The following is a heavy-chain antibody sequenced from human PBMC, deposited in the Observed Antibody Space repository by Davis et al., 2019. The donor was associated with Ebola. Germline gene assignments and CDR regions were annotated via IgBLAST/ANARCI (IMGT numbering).Heavy chain of an antibody. D-gene: IGHD1-26*01. CDR2: ISGSGGST. J-gene: IGHJ4*01. Sequence: PGGSLRLSCAASGFTFSSYAMSWVRQAPGQGLEWVSAISGSGGSTYYADSVKGRFTISRDNSKNTLYLQMNSLRAEDTAVYYCAKGSKWELLGWEFDYWGQGTLVTVSS. CDR3: AKGSKWELLGWEFDY. V-gene: IGHV3-23*01. CDR1: GFTFSSYA.